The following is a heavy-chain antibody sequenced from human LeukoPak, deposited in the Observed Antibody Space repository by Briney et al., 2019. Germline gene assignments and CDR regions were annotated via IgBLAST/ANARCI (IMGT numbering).Heavy chain of an antibody. V-gene: IGHV3-74*01. J-gene: IGHJ4*02. Sequence: PGGSLRPSCAASGLTFSHYWMHWVRQAPGKGLVWVSRIESDGGRTDYADSLKGRFTISRDNAKNTLYLEMNSLRAEDTAVYYCARVGHCSSTVCFIDYWGQGTLVTVYS. CDR1: GLTFSHYW. D-gene: IGHD2-2*01. CDR2: IESDGGRT. CDR3: ARVGHCSSTVCFIDY.